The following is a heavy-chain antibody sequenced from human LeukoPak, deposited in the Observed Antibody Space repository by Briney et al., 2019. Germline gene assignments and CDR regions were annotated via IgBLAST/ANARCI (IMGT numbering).Heavy chain of an antibody. J-gene: IGHJ6*02. CDR3: ARVDYFDYYGMDV. D-gene: IGHD3-9*01. Sequence: SETLSLTCTVSGGSISSYYWSWIRQPPGKGLEWIGYIYYSGSTNYNPSLKSRVTISVDTSKNQFSLKLSSVTAADAAVYYCARVDYFDYYGMDVWGQGTTVTVSS. CDR2: IYYSGST. CDR1: GGSISSYY. V-gene: IGHV4-59*01.